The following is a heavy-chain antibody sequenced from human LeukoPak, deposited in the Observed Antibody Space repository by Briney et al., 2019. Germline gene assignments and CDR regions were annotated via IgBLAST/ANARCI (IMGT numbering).Heavy chain of an antibody. CDR2: INHSGST. CDR3: ARGNYSNYDVDY. D-gene: IGHD4-11*01. J-gene: IGHJ4*02. Sequence: SETLSLTCTVSGGSISTTNYYWSWIRQPPGKGLEWIGEINHSGSTNYNPSLKSRVTISVDTSKNQFSLRLSSVTAADTAVYYCARGNYSNYDVDYWGQGTLVTVSS. V-gene: IGHV4-39*07. CDR1: GGSISTTNYY.